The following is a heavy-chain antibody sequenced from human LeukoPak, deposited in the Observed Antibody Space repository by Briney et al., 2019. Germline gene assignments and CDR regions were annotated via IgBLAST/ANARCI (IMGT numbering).Heavy chain of an antibody. D-gene: IGHD6-6*01. Sequence: GGSLRLSCAASGFTFSSYGMHCVRQAPGKGLEWVAGISYDGSNKYYADSVKGRFTISRDNSKNTLYLQMNSLRAEDTAVYYCAKDLIIAARRLVGNYWGQGTLVTVSS. V-gene: IGHV3-30*18. CDR3: AKDLIIAARRLVGNY. CDR2: ISYDGSNK. J-gene: IGHJ4*02. CDR1: GFTFSSYG.